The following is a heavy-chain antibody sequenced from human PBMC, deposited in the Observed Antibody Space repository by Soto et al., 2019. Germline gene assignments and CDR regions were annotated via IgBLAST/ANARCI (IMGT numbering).Heavy chain of an antibody. J-gene: IGHJ4*02. D-gene: IGHD3-10*01. CDR1: GGSINSYY. V-gene: IGHV4-4*07. Sequence: QVQLQESGPGLVKPSETQSLTCTVSGGSINSYYWSWIRQPAGKGLEWIGRIYSGGSTNYNPSLKSRLTVSVDTSKNQFSLKLTSVTAADTAVYYCARGPGGFGDFSLDYWGQGTLVTVSS. CDR2: IYSGGST. CDR3: ARGPGGFGDFSLDY.